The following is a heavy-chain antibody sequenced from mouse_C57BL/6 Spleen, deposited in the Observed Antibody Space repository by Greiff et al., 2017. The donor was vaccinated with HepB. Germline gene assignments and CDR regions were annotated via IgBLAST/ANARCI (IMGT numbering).Heavy chain of an antibody. CDR2: ISGGGGNT. D-gene: IGHD2-1*01. Sequence: DVKLVESGGGLVKPGGSLKLSCAASGFTFSSYTMSWVRQTPEKRLEWVATISGGGGNTYYPDSVKGRFTIPRDNAKNTPYLQMSSLRSEDTALYYCARRGGNYVGAMDYWGQGTSVTVSS. CDR1: GFTFSSYT. V-gene: IGHV5-9*01. CDR3: ARRGGNYVGAMDY. J-gene: IGHJ4*01.